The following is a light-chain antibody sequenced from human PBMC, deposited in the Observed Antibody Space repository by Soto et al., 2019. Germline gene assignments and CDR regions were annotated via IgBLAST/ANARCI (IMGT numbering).Light chain of an antibody. CDR2: EVS. V-gene: IGLV2-18*02. Sequence: QSALTQPPSVSGSLGQSVTISCTGTSSDFSTYSSVSWYQQPPGTLPKLIIYEVSTRPSGVPDRFSGSRSGNTASLTSSGLQAEDEADYYCSSYRISNTHGFGTGNKLTVL. CDR1: SSDFSTYSS. CDR3: SSYRISNTHG. J-gene: IGLJ1*01.